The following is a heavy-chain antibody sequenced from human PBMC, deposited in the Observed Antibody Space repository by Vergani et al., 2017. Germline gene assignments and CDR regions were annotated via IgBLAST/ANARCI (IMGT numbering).Heavy chain of an antibody. V-gene: IGHV3-15*01. CDR3: ARDLDYGDNGWFDP. Sequence: EVQVVESGGGLIKPGGSLRLSCVVSGITFKNAWINWVRQAPGKGLEWIGRIRSKNDGGTADYAAPLKGRFTISRDDSKDSAFLLVNNLKTEDTAVYYCARDLDYGDNGWFDPWGQGTLVTVSS. D-gene: IGHD4-17*01. CDR2: IRSKNDGGTA. J-gene: IGHJ5*02. CDR1: GITFKNAW.